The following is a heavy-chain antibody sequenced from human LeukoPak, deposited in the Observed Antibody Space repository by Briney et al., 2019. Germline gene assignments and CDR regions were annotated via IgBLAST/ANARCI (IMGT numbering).Heavy chain of an antibody. V-gene: IGHV3-23*01. J-gene: IGHJ4*02. CDR2: ISGSGGST. CDR3: ARGGSDTAMAHDY. CDR1: GFTFSSYA. D-gene: IGHD5-18*01. Sequence: GGSPRLSCAASGFTFSSYAMSWVRQAPGKGLEWVSAISGSGGSTYYADSVKGRFTISRDNSKNTLYLQMNSLRAEDTGVYFCARGGSDTAMAHDYWGQGILVTVSS.